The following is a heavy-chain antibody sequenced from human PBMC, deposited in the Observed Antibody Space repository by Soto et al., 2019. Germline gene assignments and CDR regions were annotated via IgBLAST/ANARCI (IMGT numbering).Heavy chain of an antibody. D-gene: IGHD3-9*01. V-gene: IGHV4-39*01. CDR1: GDSINSDNYY. J-gene: IGHJ4*02. Sequence: QLQLQESGPGLVKPSETLSLTCSVSGDSINSDNYYWGWIRQPPGKGLEWIGSIYYRGNTYYNPSLKSRVTIYLDKSKSQFSLKLTCVTAADSAVYFCARLEGLATISYYFDYWGQGTVVTVSS. CDR2: IYYRGNT. CDR3: ARLEGLATISYYFDY.